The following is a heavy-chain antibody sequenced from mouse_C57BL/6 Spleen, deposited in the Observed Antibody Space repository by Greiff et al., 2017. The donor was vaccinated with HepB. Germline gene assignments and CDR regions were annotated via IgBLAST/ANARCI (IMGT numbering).Heavy chain of an antibody. CDR3: GIYDGYYGYFDV. Sequence: EVQLQHSGPELVKPGASVKMSCKASGYTFTDYNMHWVKQSHGKSLEWIGYINPNNGGTSYNQKFKGKATLTVNKSSSTAYMELRSLTSEDSAVYYCGIYDGYYGYFDVWGTGTTVTVSS. V-gene: IGHV1-22*01. J-gene: IGHJ1*03. D-gene: IGHD2-3*01. CDR1: GYTFTDYN. CDR2: INPNNGGT.